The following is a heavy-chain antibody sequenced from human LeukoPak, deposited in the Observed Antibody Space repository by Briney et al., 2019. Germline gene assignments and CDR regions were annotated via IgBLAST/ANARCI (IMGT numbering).Heavy chain of an antibody. CDR1: GGSFSGYY. CDR2: INHSGST. D-gene: IGHD3-22*01. Sequence: SETLSLTCAVYGGSFSGYYWSWIRQPPGKGLEWIGEINHSGSTNYNPSLKSRVTISVDTSKNQFSLKLSSVTAADTAVYYCARGGNYYDSSGHNVHDAFDIWGQGTMVTVSS. J-gene: IGHJ3*02. CDR3: ARGGNYYDSSGHNVHDAFDI. V-gene: IGHV4-34*01.